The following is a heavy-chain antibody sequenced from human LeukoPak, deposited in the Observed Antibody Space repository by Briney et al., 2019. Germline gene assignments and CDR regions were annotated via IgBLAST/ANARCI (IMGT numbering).Heavy chain of an antibody. J-gene: IGHJ5*02. CDR3: AREPLTGTTRGNWFDP. D-gene: IGHD1-20*01. CDR2: IYHSGST. CDR1: GGSISSSNW. Sequence: SETLSLTCAVSGGSISSSNWWSWVRQPPGKGLEWIGEIYHSGSTNYNPSLKSRVTISVDKSKNQFSLKLGSVTAADTAVYYCAREPLTGTTRGNWFDPWGQGTLVTVSS. V-gene: IGHV4-4*02.